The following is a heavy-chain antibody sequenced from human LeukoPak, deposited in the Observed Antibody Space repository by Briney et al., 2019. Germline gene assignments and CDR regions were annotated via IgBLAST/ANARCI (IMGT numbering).Heavy chain of an antibody. J-gene: IGHJ5*02. V-gene: IGHV3-7*03. D-gene: IGHD3-10*01. CDR2: IKQDGSEK. Sequence: PGGSLRLSCAASGLTFSSYWMSWVRQAPGKGLEWVANIKQDGSEKYYVDSVKGRFTISRDNAKNSLYLQMNSLRAKDTAVYYCARVAVRGVIGDPWGQGTLVTVSS. CDR3: ARVAVRGVIGDP. CDR1: GLTFSSYW.